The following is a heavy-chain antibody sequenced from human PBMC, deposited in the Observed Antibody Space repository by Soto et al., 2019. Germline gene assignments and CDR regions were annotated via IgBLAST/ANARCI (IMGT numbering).Heavy chain of an antibody. CDR1: GYRFTSYW. CDR3: ARRSDSSGYYAYYYGMDV. Sequence: GESLKISCKGSGYRFTSYWITWVRQMPGKGLEWMGRIDPSDSYTNYSPSFQGHVTISADKSISTAYLQWSSLKASDTAMYYCARRSDSSGYYAYYYGMDVWGQGTTVTVSS. D-gene: IGHD3-22*01. V-gene: IGHV5-10-1*01. CDR2: IDPSDSYT. J-gene: IGHJ6*02.